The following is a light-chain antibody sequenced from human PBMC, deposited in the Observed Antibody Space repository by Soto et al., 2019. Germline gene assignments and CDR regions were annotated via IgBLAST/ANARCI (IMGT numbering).Light chain of an antibody. CDR1: SSDVGGYNY. CDR3: SSYTTSSTLI. J-gene: IGLJ2*01. Sequence: QSVLTQPASVSGSPGQSITISCTGTSSDVGGYNYVSWYQQHPGQAPKLMIYDVSNRLSGVSNRFSASKSGNTASLTISGLQAEDEADYYCSSYTTSSTLIFGGGTQLTVL. CDR2: DVS. V-gene: IGLV2-14*01.